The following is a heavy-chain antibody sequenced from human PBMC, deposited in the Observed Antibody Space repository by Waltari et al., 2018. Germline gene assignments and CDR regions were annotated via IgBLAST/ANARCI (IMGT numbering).Heavy chain of an antibody. Sequence: QPQLQQSGPGLVKPSESLSLTCAVSVDSMNRNYWWTWVREPPGKGREWMGQIHGSGRTNYNPSLESRVTVSIDTSNNQFALKVSYATAADTAVYYCARDRGRGLYLDSWGQGTLVTVSP. CDR2: IHGSGRT. CDR1: VDSMNRNYW. J-gene: IGHJ4*02. D-gene: IGHD2-15*01. V-gene: IGHV4-4*02. CDR3: ARDRGRGLYLDS.